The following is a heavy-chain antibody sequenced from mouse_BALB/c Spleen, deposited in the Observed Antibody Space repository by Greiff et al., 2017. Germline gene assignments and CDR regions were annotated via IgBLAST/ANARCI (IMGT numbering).Heavy chain of an antibody. CDR2: INPSSGYT. Sequence: QVQLQQSGAELARPGASVKMSCKASGYTFTSYTMHWVKPRPGQGLEWIGYINPSSGYTNYNQKFKDKATLTADKSSSTAYMQLSSLTSEDSAVYYCARSQLALDYWGQGTTLTVSS. CDR1: GYTFTSYT. V-gene: IGHV1-4*01. CDR3: ARSQLALDY. D-gene: IGHD4-1*02. J-gene: IGHJ2*01.